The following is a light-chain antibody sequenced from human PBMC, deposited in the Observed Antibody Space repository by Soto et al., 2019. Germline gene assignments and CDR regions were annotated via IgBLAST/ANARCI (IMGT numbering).Light chain of an antibody. CDR2: KDS. V-gene: IGLV3-25*02. CDR3: QSADSSGTYVV. J-gene: IGLJ2*01. Sequence: SYELTQPPSVSVSPGQTARITCSGDALPKQYAYWYQQKPGQAPVLVIYKDSERPSGIPERFSCSSSGTTVTLTISGVQAEDEADYYCQSADSSGTYVVFGGGTMLTVL. CDR1: ALPKQY.